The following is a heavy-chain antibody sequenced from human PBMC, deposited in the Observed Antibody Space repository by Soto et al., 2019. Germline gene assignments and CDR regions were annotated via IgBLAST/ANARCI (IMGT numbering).Heavy chain of an antibody. D-gene: IGHD6-6*01. J-gene: IGHJ4*02. Sequence: EVQLVESGGGFVKPGGSLRLSCAASGFTFNNAWMSWVRQAPGKGLEWVGRIKRKADGGTTAYAAAVQGRFTISRDDSRDTRYLKMNNRKIEDTAGYYFTTLDSSSSGGGGGQGTLVTVSS. CDR3: TTLDSSSSGGG. CDR2: IKRKADGGTT. CDR1: GFTFNNAW. V-gene: IGHV3-15*01.